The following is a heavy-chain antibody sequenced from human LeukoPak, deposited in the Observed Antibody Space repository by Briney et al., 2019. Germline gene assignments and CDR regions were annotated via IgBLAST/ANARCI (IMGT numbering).Heavy chain of an antibody. V-gene: IGHV4-39*07. Sequence: WVRQAPGKGLEWIGSIYYSGSTYYNPSLKSRVTISVDTSKNQFSLKLSSVTAADTAVYYCARDPSSYYYDSSGYYDYWGQGTLVTVSS. D-gene: IGHD3-22*01. CDR3: ARDPSSYYYDSSGYYDY. J-gene: IGHJ4*02. CDR2: IYYSGST.